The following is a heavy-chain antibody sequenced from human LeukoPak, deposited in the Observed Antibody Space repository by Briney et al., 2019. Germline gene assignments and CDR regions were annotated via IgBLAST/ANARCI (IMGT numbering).Heavy chain of an antibody. V-gene: IGHV1-24*01. CDR3: ATGLRYSGRRHAFDI. Sequence: GASVTVSCKVSGYTLTELSMHWVRQAPGKGLEWMGGFDPEDGETIYAQKFQGRVTMTEDTSTDTAYMELSSLRSEDTAVYYCATGLRYSGRRHAFDIWGEGTMVTVSS. CDR1: GYTLTELS. CDR2: FDPEDGET. D-gene: IGHD5-12*01. J-gene: IGHJ3*02.